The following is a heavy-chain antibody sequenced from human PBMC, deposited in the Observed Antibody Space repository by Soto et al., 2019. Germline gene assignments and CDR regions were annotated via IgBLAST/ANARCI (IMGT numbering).Heavy chain of an antibody. Sequence: PGGSLRLSCAASGFTFSDHYMDWVRQAPGKGLEWVGRSRNKANSYSTEYAASVKGRFSISRDDSKNSLYLQMNSLKTEDTAVYFFFHDFFGMNHWGQGTLVTVSS. CDR2: SRNKANSYST. V-gene: IGHV3-72*01. D-gene: IGHD3-3*01. CDR1: GFTFSDHY. J-gene: IGHJ5*02. CDR3: FHDFFGMNH.